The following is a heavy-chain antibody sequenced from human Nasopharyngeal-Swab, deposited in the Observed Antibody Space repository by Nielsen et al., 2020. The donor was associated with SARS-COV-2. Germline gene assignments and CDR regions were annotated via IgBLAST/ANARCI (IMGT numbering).Heavy chain of an antibody. CDR1: GYTFPSYY. V-gene: IGHV1-46*01. CDR3: ARGGIPPHFRSYFDY. D-gene: IGHD2-21*01. J-gene: IGHJ4*02. Sequence: ASVKVSCKASGYTFPSYYMHWVRQAPGQGLEWMGIINPSGGSTSYAQKFQGRVTMTRDTSTSTIYMELSSLRSEDTAVYYCARGGIPPHFRSYFDYWGQGTLVTVSS. CDR2: INPSGGST.